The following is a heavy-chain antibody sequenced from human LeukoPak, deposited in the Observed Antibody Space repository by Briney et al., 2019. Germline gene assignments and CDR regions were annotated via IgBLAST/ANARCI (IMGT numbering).Heavy chain of an antibody. J-gene: IGHJ4*02. D-gene: IGHD3-22*01. V-gene: IGHV5-51*01. Sequence: KTGESLKISCKGSGYSFTSYWIGWVRQMPGKGLEWMGIIYPGDSDTRYSPSFQGQVTISADKSISTAYLQWSSLKASDTAMYYCARLVDYYDSSGPSVGYFDYWGQGTLVTVSS. CDR3: ARLVDYYDSSGPSVGYFDY. CDR2: IYPGDSDT. CDR1: GYSFTSYW.